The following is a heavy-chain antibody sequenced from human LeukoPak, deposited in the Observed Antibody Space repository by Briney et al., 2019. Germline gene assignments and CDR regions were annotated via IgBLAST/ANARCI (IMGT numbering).Heavy chain of an antibody. CDR1: GYSFTSHY. V-gene: IGHV1-46*01. D-gene: IGHD5-24*01. Sequence: ASVKVSCKASGYSFTSHYMHWVRQAPGQGLEWLGLINPSGSSTLYAQKFQGRVTMTRDMSTTTDYMEMSSLRSEDTAVYYCARERRDGYKYYFDYWGQGTLVTVSS. CDR2: INPSGSST. CDR3: ARERRDGYKYYFDY. J-gene: IGHJ4*02.